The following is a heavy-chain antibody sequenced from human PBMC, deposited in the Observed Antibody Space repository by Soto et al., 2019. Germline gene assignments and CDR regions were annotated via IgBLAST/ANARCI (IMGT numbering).Heavy chain of an antibody. CDR1: GYTFTNHG. Sequence: ASVKVSCKASGYTFTNHGISWVRQAPGQGLEYMGWISAYNGDTNYAQKLQGRVTMTTDTSTSTAYMELRSLRLDDTAVYYCAKTSGLGTSSDSRGQGTLVTVSS. J-gene: IGHJ4*02. CDR3: AKTSGLGTSSDS. V-gene: IGHV1-18*01. D-gene: IGHD7-27*01. CDR2: ISAYNGDT.